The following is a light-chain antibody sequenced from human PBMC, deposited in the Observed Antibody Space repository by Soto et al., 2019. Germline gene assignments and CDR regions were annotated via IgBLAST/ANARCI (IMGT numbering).Light chain of an antibody. CDR1: QSIRSR. J-gene: IGKJ1*01. CDR3: QQYDSYSWT. Sequence: DIQMTQSPSTLSASVGDRVTITCRASQSIRSRVAWYQQKPEKVPKLLIYKASSFESGVPSRFSGSGYGTEFTLTTSSLQTDDFVTYYCQQYDSYSWTLAKGPRWKS. CDR2: KAS. V-gene: IGKV1-5*03.